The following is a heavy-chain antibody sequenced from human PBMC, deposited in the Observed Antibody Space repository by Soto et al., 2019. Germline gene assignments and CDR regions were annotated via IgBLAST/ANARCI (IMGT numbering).Heavy chain of an antibody. J-gene: IGHJ4*02. CDR2: IDKSGGDT. Sequence: EVQLLESGGDLVQPGGSLRLSCAASGFTFTNYLMTWVRQAPGKGLEWVSSIDKSGGDTYYADSVKGRFTISRDNPKNTLYLQMNGRRAEDTAVDYCAKDTYRRSWYFWGQGTRVTVSS. V-gene: IGHV3-23*05. CDR1: GFTFTNYL. CDR3: AKDTYRRSWYF. D-gene: IGHD6-13*01.